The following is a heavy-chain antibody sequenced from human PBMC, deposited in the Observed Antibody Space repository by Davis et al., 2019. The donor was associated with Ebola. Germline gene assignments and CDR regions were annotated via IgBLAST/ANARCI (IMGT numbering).Heavy chain of an antibody. D-gene: IGHD1-26*01. CDR1: GGTFSSYA. CDR3: ARERHLGATYFDY. Sequence: SVKVSCKASGGTFSSYAISWVRQAPGQGLEWMGRIIPILGIANYAQKFQGRVTITADESTSTAYMELSSLRSEDTAVYYCARERHLGATYFDYWGQGTLVTVSS. V-gene: IGHV1-69*04. J-gene: IGHJ4*02. CDR2: IIPILGIA.